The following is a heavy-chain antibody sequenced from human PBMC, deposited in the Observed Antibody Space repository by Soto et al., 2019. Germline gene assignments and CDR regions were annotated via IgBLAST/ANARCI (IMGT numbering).Heavy chain of an antibody. J-gene: IGHJ5*02. CDR3: ARLRIATNNYKWFDP. V-gene: IGHV4-31*03. CDR1: GAALNSGNYY. D-gene: IGHD2-21*01. Sequence: TLSLTCSVSGAALNSGNYYWSWIRQVPGKGLEWIGHIYVTGAVDYNPSLRDRITISQDTSERQFSLNLRLVTAADTAVYYCARLRIATNNYKWFDPWGQGSLVTVSS. CDR2: IYVTGAV.